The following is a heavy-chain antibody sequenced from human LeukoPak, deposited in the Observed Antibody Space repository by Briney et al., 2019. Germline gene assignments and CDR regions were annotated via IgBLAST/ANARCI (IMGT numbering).Heavy chain of an antibody. V-gene: IGHV4-30-2*01. J-gene: IGHJ5*02. Sequence: SETLSLTCAVSGGSITSGGNSWSWIRQPPGKGLEWIGYVYYSGSTYYNPSLKRRVTISLDRSKNQFSLKLNSVTAADTAMYYCARSIKGEIAYNWFDPWGQGSLVTVSS. D-gene: IGHD3-16*01. CDR2: VYYSGST. CDR3: ARSIKGEIAYNWFDP. CDR1: GGSITSGGNS.